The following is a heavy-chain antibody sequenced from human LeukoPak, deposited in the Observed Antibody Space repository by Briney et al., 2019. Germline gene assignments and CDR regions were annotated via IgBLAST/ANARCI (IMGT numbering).Heavy chain of an antibody. CDR1: GFAFSRYW. CDR3: ARDKGDYDTSGSLFVF. J-gene: IGHJ4*02. V-gene: IGHV3-7*03. D-gene: IGHD3-22*01. Sequence: GGSLRLSCAASGFAFSRYWMSWVHQTPRKGLEWVANIKQDGGEIYYVDSVKGRFTILRDNAKNSLYLQMNSLRAEDTAVYYCARDKGDYDTSGSLFVFGGQGALVTVSS. CDR2: IKQDGGEI.